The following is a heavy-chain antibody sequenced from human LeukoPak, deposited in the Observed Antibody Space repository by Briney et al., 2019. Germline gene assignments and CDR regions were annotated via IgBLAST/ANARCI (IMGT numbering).Heavy chain of an antibody. CDR2: IIPIFGTA. V-gene: IGHV1-69*13. Sequence: AASVKVSCKASGYTFTGYYMHWVRQAPGQGLEWMGGIIPIFGTANYAQKFQGRVTITADESTSTAYMELSSLRSEDTAVYYCAREDDYYDSSGLFDYWGQGTLVTVSS. D-gene: IGHD3-22*01. CDR3: AREDDYYDSSGLFDY. J-gene: IGHJ4*02. CDR1: GYTFTGYY.